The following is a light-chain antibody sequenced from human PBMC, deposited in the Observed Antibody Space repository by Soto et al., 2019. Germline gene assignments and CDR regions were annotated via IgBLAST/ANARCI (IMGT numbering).Light chain of an antibody. V-gene: IGKV3-11*01. CDR1: QSVSSY. J-gene: IGKJ3*01. CDR2: DAS. Sequence: EIVLTQSPATRSLSPGERATLSCRASQSVSSYLAWYQQKPGQAPRLLIYDASNRATGIPARFSGSGSGTDFTLTISSLEPEDFAVYYCQQRSNWPRVTFGPGTKVDIK. CDR3: QQRSNWPRVT.